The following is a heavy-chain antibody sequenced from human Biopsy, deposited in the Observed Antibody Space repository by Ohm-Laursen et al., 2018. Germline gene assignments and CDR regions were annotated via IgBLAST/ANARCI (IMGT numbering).Heavy chain of an antibody. Sequence: TLSLTCTVSGGSISGSSWSWIRQAPGKGLEWIGYISYSRDTNYNPSLKSRITISVDTSKNQFSLKLTSVTAADTAVYYCAKHDSGWTGDDAFHIWGQGTMVTVSS. D-gene: IGHD6-19*01. J-gene: IGHJ3*02. CDR1: GGSISGSS. CDR2: ISYSRDT. V-gene: IGHV4-59*08. CDR3: AKHDSGWTGDDAFHI.